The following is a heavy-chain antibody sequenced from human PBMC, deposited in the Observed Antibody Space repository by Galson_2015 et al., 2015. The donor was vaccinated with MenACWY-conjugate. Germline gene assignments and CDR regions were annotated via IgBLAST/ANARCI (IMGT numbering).Heavy chain of an antibody. CDR3: ARAGIVGSNGGVDY. CDR1: DSSFPSYW. V-gene: IGHV5-51*03. J-gene: IGHJ4*02. CDR2: MYPGDSDT. Sequence: QSGAEVKKPGESLTISCTGSDSSFPSYWIGWVRQMPGEGLEWMGIMYPGDSDTRYSPSFQGQVTISADQSISTAYLQWSSLKASDTAVYYCARAGIVGSNGGVDYWGQGTLVTVSS. D-gene: IGHD1-26*01.